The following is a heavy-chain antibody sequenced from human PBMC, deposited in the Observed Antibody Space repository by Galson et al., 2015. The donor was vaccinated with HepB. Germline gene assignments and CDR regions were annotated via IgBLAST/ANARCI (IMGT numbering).Heavy chain of an antibody. CDR3: ATDLSSFDDSSGYYAAYYYYYGMDV. J-gene: IGHJ6*02. V-gene: IGHV1-46*03. Sequence: SCKASGYTFTSYYVHWVRQAPGQGLEWMGIINPSGGSTSYAQKFQGRVTMTRDTSTSTVYMELSSLRSEDTAVYYCATDLSSFDDSSGYYAAYYYYYGMDVWGQGTTVTVSS. D-gene: IGHD3-22*01. CDR2: INPSGGST. CDR1: GYTFTSYY.